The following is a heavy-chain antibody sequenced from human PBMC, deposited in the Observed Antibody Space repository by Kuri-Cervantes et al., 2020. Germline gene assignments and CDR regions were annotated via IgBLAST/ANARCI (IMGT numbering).Heavy chain of an antibody. J-gene: IGHJ5*02. D-gene: IGHD5-12*01. Sequence: ASVKVSCKASGYTFTSYGISWVRQAPGQGLEWMGWISAYNGSTNYAQKLQGRVTMTTDTSTSTAYMELRSLRSDDTAVYYCARGGKIVATMGWFDPWGQGTLVTVSS. CDR2: ISAYNGST. V-gene: IGHV1-18*01. CDR1: GYTFTSYG. CDR3: ARGGKIVATMGWFDP.